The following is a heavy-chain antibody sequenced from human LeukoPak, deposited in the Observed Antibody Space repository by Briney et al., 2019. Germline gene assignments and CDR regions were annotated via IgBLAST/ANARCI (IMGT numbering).Heavy chain of an antibody. V-gene: IGHV2-5*02. Sequence: KVSGPTLVKPTQTLTLTCTFSGFSLSTSEVGVAWIRQPPGKALEGPALIYWDDDKLYSPSLESRLTITKDTSKNQVVLTMTNMDPVDTATYYCAHRPLSSSLNYWGQGTLVTVSS. CDR3: AHRPLSSSLNY. CDR2: IYWDDDK. J-gene: IGHJ4*02. D-gene: IGHD6-6*01. CDR1: GFSLSTSEVG.